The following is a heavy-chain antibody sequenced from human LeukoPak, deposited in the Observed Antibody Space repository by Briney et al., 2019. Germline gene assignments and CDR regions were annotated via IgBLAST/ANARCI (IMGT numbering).Heavy chain of an antibody. D-gene: IGHD3-22*01. V-gene: IGHV1-24*01. CDR3: AGGNYYDSSGYYYFMNFDY. CDR2: FDPEDGET. J-gene: IGHJ4*02. Sequence: ASVKVSCKVSGYTLTDLSIHWVRQAPGKGLEWLGGFDPEDGETVYAQKFQGRVTITADESTSTAYMELSSLRSEDTAVYYCAGGNYYDSSGYYYFMNFDYWGQGTLVTVSS. CDR1: GYTLTDLS.